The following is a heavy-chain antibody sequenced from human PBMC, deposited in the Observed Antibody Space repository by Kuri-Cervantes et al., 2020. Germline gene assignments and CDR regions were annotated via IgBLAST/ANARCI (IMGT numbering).Heavy chain of an antibody. CDR1: GYSFTGHY. V-gene: IGHV1-2*04. CDR2: VDPNSGGT. Sequence: ASVKVSCKASGYSFTGHYMHWVRQAPGHGLEWMGWVDPNSGGTNYAQKFQGWVTMTRDPSINTAYMELSRLRSDDTAVYYCARDSARDSSNPPDFWGQGTLVTVSS. CDR3: ARDSARDSSNPPDF. J-gene: IGHJ4*02. D-gene: IGHD4-11*01.